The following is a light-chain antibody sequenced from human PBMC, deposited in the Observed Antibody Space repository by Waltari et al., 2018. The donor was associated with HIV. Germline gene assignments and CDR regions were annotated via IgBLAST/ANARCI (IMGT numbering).Light chain of an antibody. Sequence: NFMLTQPHSVSESPGKTVTISCTRSSGIIARNHVQWYQQRPGSSPTTVIYEDNQRPSGVPDRFSVSIDSSSNSASLTISGLKTEDEADYYCQSYDSSNQVFGGGTKLTVL. CDR2: EDN. CDR1: SGIIARNH. V-gene: IGLV6-57*01. J-gene: IGLJ2*01. CDR3: QSYDSSNQV.